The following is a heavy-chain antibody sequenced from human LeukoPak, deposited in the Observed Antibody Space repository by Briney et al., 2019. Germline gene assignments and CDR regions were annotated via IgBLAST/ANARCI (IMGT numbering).Heavy chain of an antibody. Sequence: ASVKVSCKASGYTFTSYGISWGRQAPGQGLEWMGWISAYNGNTNYVQKVQGRVTLDTETSTSTAHIELRSLRSDGTAVYYCARVAAADFFDYWRQGTLVTVSS. J-gene: IGHJ4*02. CDR2: ISAYNGNT. V-gene: IGHV1-18*01. CDR3: ARVAAADFFDY. D-gene: IGHD6-13*01. CDR1: GYTFTSYG.